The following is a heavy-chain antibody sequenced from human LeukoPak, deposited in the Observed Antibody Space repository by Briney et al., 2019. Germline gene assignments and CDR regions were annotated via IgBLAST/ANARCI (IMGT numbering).Heavy chain of an antibody. Sequence: GGSLRLSCAASGFTFSSYSMSWVRQAPGKGLEWVSAISGSGGSTYYADSVKGRFTISRANSTNTLYLKMNSLRAEDTAVYYCAKEVGGSTDYWGQGTLVTVSS. CDR1: GFTFSSYS. J-gene: IGHJ4*02. V-gene: IGHV3-23*01. CDR2: ISGSGGST. D-gene: IGHD6-25*01. CDR3: AKEVGGSTDY.